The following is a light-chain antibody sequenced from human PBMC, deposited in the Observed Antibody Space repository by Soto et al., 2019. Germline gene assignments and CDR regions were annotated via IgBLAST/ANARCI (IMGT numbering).Light chain of an antibody. CDR1: QGISSY. V-gene: IGKV1-27*01. Sequence: IQLTQSPSSLSESVGDRVTITCRVSQGISSYLNWYRQKPGKVPKLLIYSASNLQSGVPSRFSGSGSGTDFTLTISRLEPEDFAVYYCQQYGSSLTFGGGTKVDI. J-gene: IGKJ4*01. CDR3: QQYGSSLT. CDR2: SAS.